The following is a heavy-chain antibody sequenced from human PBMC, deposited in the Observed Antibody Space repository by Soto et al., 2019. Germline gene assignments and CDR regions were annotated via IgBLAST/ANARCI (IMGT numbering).Heavy chain of an antibody. J-gene: IGHJ6*02. Sequence: GGSLRLSCAASGFTFSSYSMNWVRQAPGKGLEWVSAISGSGGSTYYADSVKGRFTISRDNSKNTLYLQMNSLRAEDTAVYYSAKALSXGGNSRHYYYGMDVWGQGTTVTVSS. CDR2: ISGSGGST. D-gene: IGHD2-21*02. CDR3: AKALSXGGNSRHYYYGMDV. V-gene: IGHV3-23*01. CDR1: GFTFSSYS.